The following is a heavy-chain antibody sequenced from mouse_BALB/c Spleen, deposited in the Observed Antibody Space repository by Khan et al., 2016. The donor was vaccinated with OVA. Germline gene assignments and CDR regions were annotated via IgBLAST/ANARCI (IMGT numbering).Heavy chain of an antibody. Sequence: LVESRGGLVKPGGSLKLSCAASGFTFSSFTMSWVRQTPEKRLEWVASISSGGDNTYYPDSVKGRFTISRDNAKNNLYLQMGSLRSEDTALYYCARSNYGPFAYWGQGTLVTVSA. CDR1: GFTFSSFT. CDR3: ARSNYGPFAY. J-gene: IGHJ3*01. D-gene: IGHD1-1*02. V-gene: IGHV5-9*03. CDR2: ISSGGDNT.